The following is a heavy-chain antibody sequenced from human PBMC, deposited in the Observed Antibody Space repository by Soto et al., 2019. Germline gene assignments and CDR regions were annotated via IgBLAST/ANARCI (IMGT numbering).Heavy chain of an antibody. CDR2: ITGNSDGI. D-gene: IGHD1-26*01. CDR3: VKRGANWGAFDV. CDR1: GFTFSTYV. V-gene: IGHV3-23*01. J-gene: IGHJ3*01. Sequence: EMQLLESGGGLVQPGGSLRLSCAASGFTFSTYVMSWIRQAPGKGLEWVSSITGNSDGIFYAYSVKGRFTISRDNSNSRVYMQMNSLRAEDTALYYCVKRGANWGAFDVWGQGTVVTVSS.